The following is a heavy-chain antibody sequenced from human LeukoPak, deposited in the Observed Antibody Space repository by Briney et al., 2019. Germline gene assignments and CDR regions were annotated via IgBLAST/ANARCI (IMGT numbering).Heavy chain of an antibody. Sequence: GVSLRLSCAASGFTFSDYYMSGIRQAPGGGREGVSYISSRCSTIYYADSVEGRFTISRDNDKNSLYLQMNTLRDEDTAVYYCESEYSGSVYWGQGTMVTVSS. CDR2: ISSRCSTI. D-gene: IGHD6-6*01. V-gene: IGHV3-11*04. CDR1: GFTFSDYY. CDR3: ESEYSGSVY. J-gene: IGHJ4*02.